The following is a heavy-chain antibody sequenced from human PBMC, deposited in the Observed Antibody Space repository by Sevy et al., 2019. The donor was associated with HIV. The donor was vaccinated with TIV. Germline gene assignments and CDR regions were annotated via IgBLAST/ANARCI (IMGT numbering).Heavy chain of an antibody. CDR3: ARDRGYCSGGSCSGTFDY. CDR1: GYTFTSYG. CDR2: ISDYNGNT. J-gene: IGHJ4*02. Sequence: ASVKVSCKASGYTFTSYGISWVRQAPGQGLEWMGWISDYNGNTNYAQKLQGRVTMTTDTSTSTAYMELRSLRSDDTVVYYCARDRGYCSGGSCSGTFDYWGQGTLVTVSS. D-gene: IGHD2-15*01. V-gene: IGHV1-18*04.